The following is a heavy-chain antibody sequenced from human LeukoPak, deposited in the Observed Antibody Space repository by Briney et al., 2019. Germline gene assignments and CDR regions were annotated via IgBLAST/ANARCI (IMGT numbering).Heavy chain of an antibody. V-gene: IGHV4-34*01. CDR1: GGSFSGYY. D-gene: IGHD5-12*01. J-gene: IGHJ4*02. Sequence: SETLSLTCAVYGGSFSGYYWSWIRQPPGKGLEWIGEINHNGSTNYNPSLKSRVTISVDTSKNQFSLKLSSVTAADTAIYYCARHSGYDFGIPQWGQGALVTVSS. CDR3: ARHSGYDFGIPQ. CDR2: INHNGST.